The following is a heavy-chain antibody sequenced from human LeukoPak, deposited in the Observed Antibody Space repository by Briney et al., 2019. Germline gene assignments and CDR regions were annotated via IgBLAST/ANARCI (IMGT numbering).Heavy chain of an antibody. Sequence: GGSLRLSCAASGFTFSSYVMGWVRQAPGKGLEWVTAISGSGGSTYYADSVKGRFTISRDNSKNTLYLQMNSLRAEDTAVYYCAKDLASGWFGELLYLLDAFDIWGQGTMVTVSS. CDR3: AKDLASGWFGELLYLLDAFDI. V-gene: IGHV3-23*01. CDR2: ISGSGGST. CDR1: GFTFSSYV. D-gene: IGHD3-10*01. J-gene: IGHJ3*02.